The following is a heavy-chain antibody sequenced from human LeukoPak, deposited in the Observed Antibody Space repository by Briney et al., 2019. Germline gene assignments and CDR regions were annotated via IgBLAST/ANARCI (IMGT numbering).Heavy chain of an antibody. D-gene: IGHD3-22*01. CDR2: INTDTGNP. J-gene: IGHJ5*02. CDR3: ARGYYYDSSGPNWFDP. V-gene: IGHV7-4-1*02. Sequence: ASVKVSCKASGYTFTSYGISWVRQAPGQGLEWMGWINTDTGNPTYAQGFTGRFVFSLDTSVSTAYLQINSLEAEDTAVYFCARGYYYDSSGPNWFDPWGQGTLVTVSS. CDR1: GYTFTSYG.